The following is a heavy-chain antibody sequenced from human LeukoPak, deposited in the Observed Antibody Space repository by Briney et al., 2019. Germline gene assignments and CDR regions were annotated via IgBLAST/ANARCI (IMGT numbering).Heavy chain of an antibody. D-gene: IGHD2-15*01. CDR1: GFTFSTYW. CDR2: ISSDGSNT. J-gene: IGHJ4*02. V-gene: IGHV3-74*01. Sequence: GGSLRLSCSVSGFTFSTYWMHWVRQAPGKGLVWVSRISSDGSNTNYADSVRGRFTISRDNSKNTLYLQMNSLRAEDTAVYCCARRCGSGGSCHSFDYWGQGTLVTVSS. CDR3: ARRCGSGGSCHSFDY.